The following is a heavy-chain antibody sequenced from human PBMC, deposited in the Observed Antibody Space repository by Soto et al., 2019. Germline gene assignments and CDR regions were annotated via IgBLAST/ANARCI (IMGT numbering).Heavy chain of an antibody. J-gene: IGHJ3*02. Sequence: EVQLVESGGGLVQPGGSLRLSCAASGFTVSSNYMSWVRQAPGKGLEWVSVIYSGGSTYYADSVKGRFTISRDNSKNTLYLQMNSLRAEDTAVNYCARRYWEYGQYAFDIWGQGTMVTVSS. CDR3: ARRYWEYGQYAFDI. V-gene: IGHV3-66*01. D-gene: IGHD1-20*01. CDR1: GFTVSSNY. CDR2: IYSGGST.